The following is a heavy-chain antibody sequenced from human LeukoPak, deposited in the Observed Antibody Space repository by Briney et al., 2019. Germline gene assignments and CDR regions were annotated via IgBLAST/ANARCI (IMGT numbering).Heavy chain of an antibody. CDR2: INPNTGGT. Sequence: GASVKVSCKTSGYTFTGYYIHWVRQAPGQGLEWMGWINPNTGGTDYAQKFQGRVTMTTDTPISAAYMELSRLRSDDTAVYYCARPLPGIPMISGGYWGQGTLVTVSS. V-gene: IGHV1-2*02. CDR1: GYTFTGYY. CDR3: ARPLPGIPMISGGY. D-gene: IGHD3-22*01. J-gene: IGHJ4*02.